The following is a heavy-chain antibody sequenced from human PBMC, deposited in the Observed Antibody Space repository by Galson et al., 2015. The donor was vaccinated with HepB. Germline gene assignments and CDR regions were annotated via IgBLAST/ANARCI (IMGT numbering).Heavy chain of an antibody. V-gene: IGHV3-23*01. J-gene: IGHJ4*02. CDR1: GFTFSSYA. Sequence: SLRLSCAASGFTFSSYAMSWVRQAPGKGLEWVSAISGSGGSTYHADSVKGRFTISRDNSKNTLYLQMNSLRAEDTAVYYCARIFGQLPTLFHFDYWGQGTLVTVSS. D-gene: IGHD1-26*01. CDR2: ISGSGGST. CDR3: ARIFGQLPTLFHFDY.